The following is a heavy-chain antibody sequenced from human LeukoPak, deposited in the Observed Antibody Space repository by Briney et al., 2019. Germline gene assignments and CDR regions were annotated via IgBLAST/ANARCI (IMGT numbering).Heavy chain of an antibody. V-gene: IGHV4-39*01. D-gene: IGHD4-17*01. CDR3: ARLDGDSLFDY. CDR2: IYYSGST. CDR1: GGSISSSTYY. Sequence: SQTLSLTCTVSGGSISSSTYYWGWIRQPPGKGLEWIGSIYYSGSTYYNPSLKSRVTISVDTSKNQFSLKLSSVTAADTAVYYCARLDGDSLFDYWGQGTLVTVSS. J-gene: IGHJ4*02.